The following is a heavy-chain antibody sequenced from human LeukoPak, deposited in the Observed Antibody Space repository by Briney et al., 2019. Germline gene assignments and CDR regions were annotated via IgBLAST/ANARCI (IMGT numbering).Heavy chain of an antibody. CDR2: ISSSSSTI. Sequence: GGSLRLSCAASGFTFSSYSMNWVRQAPGKGLEWVSYISSSSSTIYYADSVKGRFTISRDNSKNTLYLQMNSLRAEDTAVYYCARDDGDSYYYYYMDVWGKGTTVTVSS. CDR1: GFTFSSYS. V-gene: IGHV3-48*01. J-gene: IGHJ6*03. CDR3: ARDDGDSYYYYYMDV. D-gene: IGHD4-17*01.